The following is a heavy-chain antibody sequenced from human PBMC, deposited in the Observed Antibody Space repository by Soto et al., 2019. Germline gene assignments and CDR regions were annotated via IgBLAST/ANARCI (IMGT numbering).Heavy chain of an antibody. J-gene: IGHJ4*02. D-gene: IGHD6-19*01. V-gene: IGHV4-30-4*01. CDR1: GGSISSGDYY. CDR2: IYYSGST. CDR3: ARRAYSSGWYTIDY. Sequence: SETLSLTCTVSGGSISSGDYYWIWIRQPPGKGLEWIGYIYYSGSTYYNPSLKSRVTISVDTSKNQFSLKLSSVTAADTAVYYCARRAYSSGWYTIDYWGQGTLVTVPS.